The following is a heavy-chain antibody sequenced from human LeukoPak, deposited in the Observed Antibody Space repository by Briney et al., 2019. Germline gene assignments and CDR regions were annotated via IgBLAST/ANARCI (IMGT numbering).Heavy chain of an antibody. V-gene: IGHV1-8*01. J-gene: IGHJ4*02. CDR1: GYTFTSYD. D-gene: IGHD2-2*01. Sequence: ASVKVSCKASGYTFTSYDINWVRQATGQGLEWMGWMNPNSGNTGYAQKFQGRVTMTRNTSISTAYMELSSLRSEDTAVYYCARWRVVVPGLDYWGQGTLVTVSS. CDR2: MNPNSGNT. CDR3: ARWRVVVPGLDY.